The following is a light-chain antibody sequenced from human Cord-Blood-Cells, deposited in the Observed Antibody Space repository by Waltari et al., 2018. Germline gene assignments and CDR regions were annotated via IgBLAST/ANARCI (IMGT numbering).Light chain of an antibody. CDR3: CSYAGSSTLV. CDR1: SSDVVSYNL. J-gene: IGLJ3*02. V-gene: IGLV2-23*01. CDR2: EGS. Sequence: QSALTQTASVSGSPGQSITIACTGTSSDVVSYNLVSWYQQHPGKAPKLSIYEGSKRPSGVSNRFAGSRSGNTTSLTISGIQAEDEAAYYCCSYAGSSTLVFGGGTKLTVL.